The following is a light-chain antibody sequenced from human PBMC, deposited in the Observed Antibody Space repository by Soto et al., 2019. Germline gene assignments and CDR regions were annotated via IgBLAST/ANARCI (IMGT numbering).Light chain of an antibody. CDR1: QSVTDNY. Sequence: DIVLTQSPGTLSWSPGGRATLCCRASQSVTDNYLAWYQHKPGQAPRLLIYGASSRATGIPDRFSGSGSGTDFTLTISRLEPEDFAMYYCHQYGRSPRGTFGQGTKVEIK. CDR2: GAS. J-gene: IGKJ1*01. CDR3: HQYGRSPRGT. V-gene: IGKV3-20*01.